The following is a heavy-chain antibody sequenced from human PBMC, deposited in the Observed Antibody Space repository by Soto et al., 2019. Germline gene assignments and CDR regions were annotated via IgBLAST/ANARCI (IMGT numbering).Heavy chain of an antibody. V-gene: IGHV3-66*01. CDR3: ARDRSQAGMDV. Sequence: GGSLRLSCAVSGITVSSIYMGWVRQAPGKGLEWVSVTYIGGSTYYADSVKGRFTISRDNSKNTLSLQMNSLRAEDTAVYYCARDRSQAGMDVWGQGTTVTVSS. CDR2: TYIGGST. CDR1: GITVSSIY. D-gene: IGHD1-26*01. J-gene: IGHJ6*02.